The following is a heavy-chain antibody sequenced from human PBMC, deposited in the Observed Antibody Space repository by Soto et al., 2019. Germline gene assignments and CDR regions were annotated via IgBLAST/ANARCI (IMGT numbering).Heavy chain of an antibody. Sequence: PGGSLRLSCAASGFTFSSYGMHWVRQAPGKGLEWVAVISYDGSNKYYADSVKGRFTISRDNSKNTLYLQMNSLRAEDTAVYYCAKESGDYVDAFDIWGQGTMVTVSS. D-gene: IGHD4-17*01. CDR3: AKESGDYVDAFDI. J-gene: IGHJ3*02. CDR2: ISYDGSNK. V-gene: IGHV3-30*18. CDR1: GFTFSSYG.